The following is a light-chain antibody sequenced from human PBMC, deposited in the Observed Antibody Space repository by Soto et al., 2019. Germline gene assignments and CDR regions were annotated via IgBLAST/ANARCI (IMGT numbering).Light chain of an antibody. Sequence: DIQLTQSPSFLSASVGDRVTITCRVSLGMSNYLAWYQQKPGKAPKLLIYAASTLQSGVPSRFSGSGSGTEFTLPISSLQPDDFATYYCQQLNSYPLFPFGPGTKVEIK. J-gene: IGKJ3*01. V-gene: IGKV1-9*01. CDR2: AAS. CDR3: QQLNSYPLFP. CDR1: LGMSNY.